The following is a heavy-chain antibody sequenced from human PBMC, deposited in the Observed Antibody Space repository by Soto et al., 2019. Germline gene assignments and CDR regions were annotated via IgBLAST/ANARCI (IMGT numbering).Heavy chain of an antibody. V-gene: IGHV3-21*01. D-gene: IGHD6-19*01. CDR3: ARDGASYSSYWYNHYGMDV. CDR1: ELTLREIT. Sequence: EVQLVESGGGLAKPGGSLRLPCIAPELTLREITMNWFPLAQGRGREWVSSIPKSSSIISQADPVKGRFTISRDNAKNSVYLHVNSLRAEDTAVYYCARDGASYSSYWYNHYGMDVWGQGTTVTVSS. CDR2: IPKSSSII. J-gene: IGHJ6*02.